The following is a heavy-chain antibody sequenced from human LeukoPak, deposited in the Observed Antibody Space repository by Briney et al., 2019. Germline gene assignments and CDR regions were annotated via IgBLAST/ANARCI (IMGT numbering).Heavy chain of an antibody. CDR2: IIPIFGTA. J-gene: IGHJ4*02. Sequence: ASVKVSCKASGGTFSSYAISWVRQAPGQGLEWMGGIIPIFGTANYAQKSQGRVTITTDESTSTAYMELSSLRSEDTAVYYCAREVHYGWDHWGQGTLVTVSS. CDR3: AREVHYGWDH. V-gene: IGHV1-69*05. D-gene: IGHD4-17*01. CDR1: GGTFSSYA.